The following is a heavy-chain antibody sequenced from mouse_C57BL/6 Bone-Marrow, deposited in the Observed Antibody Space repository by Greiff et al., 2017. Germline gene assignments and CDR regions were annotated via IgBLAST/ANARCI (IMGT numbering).Heavy chain of an antibody. CDR3: ARDDAY. CDR2: ISDGGSYT. V-gene: IGHV5-4*01. J-gene: IGHJ3*01. CDR1: GFTFSSYA. Sequence: EVHLVESGGGLVKPGGSLKLSCAASGFTFSSYAMSWVRQTPEKRLEWVATISDGGSYTYYPDNVKGRFTISRDNAKNNLYLQMSHLKSEDTAMYYCARDDAYWGQGTLVTVSA.